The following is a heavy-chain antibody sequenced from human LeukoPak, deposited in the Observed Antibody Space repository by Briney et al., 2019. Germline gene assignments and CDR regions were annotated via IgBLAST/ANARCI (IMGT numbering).Heavy chain of an antibody. CDR3: AGARFDP. CDR1: GFAFSNSW. Sequence: GGSLRLSCAASGFAFSNSWMSWVRQAPGKGLEWVANIKQDGSEIYYVDSVKGRFTISRDNAKNSLYLQMNSLRAKDTAVYYCAGARFDPWGQGTLVTVSS. CDR2: IKQDGSEI. J-gene: IGHJ5*02. V-gene: IGHV3-7*03.